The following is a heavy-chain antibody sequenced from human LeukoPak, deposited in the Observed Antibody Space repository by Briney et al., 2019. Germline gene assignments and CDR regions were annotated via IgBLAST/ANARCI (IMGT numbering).Heavy chain of an antibody. CDR1: GXTFTNYC. CDR3: ARGFSGYTNPDY. Sequence: GESLKISCKGSGXTFTNYCIHWVRQMPGKVLEWMGKIDPSDSYTNYSPSFQGHVTISADKSINTAYVQWSSLKSSDTAMYFCARGFSGYTNPDYWGQGTLVTVSS. CDR2: IDPSDSYT. D-gene: IGHD5-12*01. V-gene: IGHV5-10-1*01. J-gene: IGHJ4*02.